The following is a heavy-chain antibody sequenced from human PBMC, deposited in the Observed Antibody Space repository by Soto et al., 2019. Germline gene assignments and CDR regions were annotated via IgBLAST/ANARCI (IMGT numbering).Heavy chain of an antibody. Sequence: QVQLVQSGAEVKKPGASVKVSCKASGYTFTSYGISWVRQAPGQGLEWMGWISAYNGNTNYAQKLQGRVTMTTDTSTSTASMELRSLRSDDTAVYYCARDLPSLSDTAMVHYSSYGMDVWGQGTTVTVSS. CDR1: GYTFTSYG. CDR3: ARDLPSLSDTAMVHYSSYGMDV. CDR2: ISAYNGNT. J-gene: IGHJ6*02. V-gene: IGHV1-18*01. D-gene: IGHD5-18*01.